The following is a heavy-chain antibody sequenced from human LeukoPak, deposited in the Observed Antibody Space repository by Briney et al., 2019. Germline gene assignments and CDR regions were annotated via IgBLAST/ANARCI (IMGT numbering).Heavy chain of an antibody. Sequence: PSETLSLTCTVSGGSISSSSYYWGWSRQPPGKGLEWIGTIYYSGNTYYNPSLKSRVTISVDTSENQFSLKLTSVTAADTAVYYCARVKLSHGYSYGYNPYYFDYWGQGTLVTVSS. CDR1: GGSISSSSYY. J-gene: IGHJ4*02. V-gene: IGHV4-39*07. CDR2: IYYSGNT. D-gene: IGHD5-18*01. CDR3: ARVKLSHGYSYGYNPYYFDY.